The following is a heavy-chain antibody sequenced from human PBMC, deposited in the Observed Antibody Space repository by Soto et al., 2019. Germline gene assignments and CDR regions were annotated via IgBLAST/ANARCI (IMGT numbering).Heavy chain of an antibody. J-gene: IGHJ4*02. CDR1: GYTFTSYA. D-gene: IGHD3-3*01. CDR3: ARGRGITIFGVVIAREFDY. V-gene: IGHV1-3*01. CDR2: INAGNGNT. Sequence: QVQLVQSGAEVKKPGASVKVSCKASGYTFTSYAMHWVRQAPGQRLEWMGWINAGNGNTKYSQKFQGRVTITRDTSASTAYMELSSLRSEDTAVYYCARGRGITIFGVVIAREFDYWGLGTLVTVSS.